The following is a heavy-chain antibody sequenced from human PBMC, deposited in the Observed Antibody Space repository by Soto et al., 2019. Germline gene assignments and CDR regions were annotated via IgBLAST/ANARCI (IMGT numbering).Heavy chain of an antibody. CDR3: VTGDYYDGSGFCAFYL. D-gene: IGHD3-22*01. CDR2: VKSKADGGTT. CDR1: GFIFNNAW. J-gene: IGHJ3*01. V-gene: IGHV3-15*01. Sequence: QLVESGGGLVKPGGSLRLSCAASGFIFNNAWMNWVRQAPGKGLEWVGRVKSKADGGTTEYAAFVKGRFIISRDDLKNTVYPEMNSLKREETAGYYCVTGDYYDGSGFCAFYLWGQGTKVTVSS.